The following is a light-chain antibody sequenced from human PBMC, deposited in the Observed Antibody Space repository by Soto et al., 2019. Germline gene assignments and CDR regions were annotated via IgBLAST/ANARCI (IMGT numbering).Light chain of an antibody. J-gene: IGLJ1*01. V-gene: IGLV2-18*02. CDR1: SSDVGKYNR. CDR3: RSYTSSSTYV. CDR2: EVS. Sequence: QSALTQPPSVSGSPGQSVTISCTGTSSDVGKYNRVSWYQQPPGTAPELMIYEVSNRPSGVPDRFSGSKSGNTASLTISGLQAEDEADYYCRSYTSSSTYVFGTGTKVTVL.